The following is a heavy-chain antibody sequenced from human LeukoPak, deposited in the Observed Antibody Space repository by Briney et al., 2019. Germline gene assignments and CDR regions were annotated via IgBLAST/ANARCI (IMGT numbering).Heavy chain of an antibody. J-gene: IGHJ5*01. V-gene: IGHV3-48*03. D-gene: IGHD3-10*01. Sequence: GGSLRLSCAASGFTFSSYEMNWVRQAPGKGLEWVSYISSSGSTIYYADSVKGRFTISRDNAKNSLYLQMNSLRAEDTAVYYCTRAITYFYGSVTCDWFDSWGQGTRVTVSS. CDR3: TRAITYFYGSVTCDWFDS. CDR1: GFTFSSYE. CDR2: ISSSGSTI.